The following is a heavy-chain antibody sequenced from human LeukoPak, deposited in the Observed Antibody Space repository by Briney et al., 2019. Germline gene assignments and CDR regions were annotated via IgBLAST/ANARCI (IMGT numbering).Heavy chain of an antibody. J-gene: IGHJ4*02. CDR1: GFTFSNYA. Sequence: WGSLRLSCAASGFTFSNYAMTWVRQGPGKGLELVSTVSGSGDGTSYANSVKGRFNISRDNSKNTLYVQMNSLRAEDTAVYYCAKLRYGGNSPVDFWGQGTLVTVSS. CDR2: VSGSGDGT. CDR3: AKLRYGGNSPVDF. D-gene: IGHD4-23*01. V-gene: IGHV3-23*01.